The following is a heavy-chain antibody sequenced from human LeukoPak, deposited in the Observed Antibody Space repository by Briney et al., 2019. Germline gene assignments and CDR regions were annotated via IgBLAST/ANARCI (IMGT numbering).Heavy chain of an antibody. CDR3: AREGRGSTPGY. J-gene: IGHJ4*02. Sequence: PSETLSLTCTVSGGSIRSYYWYWIRQPAGKGLEWIGRIYSSGSTDYNPSLKSRVTMSVDTSKNQFSLKLSSVTAADTAVYYCAREGRGSTPGYWGQGTLVTVSS. CDR1: GGSIRSYY. CDR2: IYSSGST. D-gene: IGHD2-15*01. V-gene: IGHV4-4*07.